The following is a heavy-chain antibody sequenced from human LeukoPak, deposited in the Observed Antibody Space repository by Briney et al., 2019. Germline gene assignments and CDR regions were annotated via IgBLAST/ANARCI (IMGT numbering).Heavy chain of an antibody. J-gene: IGHJ3*02. CDR3: ARDPNGDYIGAFDM. V-gene: IGHV3-72*01. Sequence: GGSPRLSCAASGFTFSDPYMGWVRQAPGKGLEWVGRTKNKVKSYTTEYAASVTGRFSISRDDSKNLLFLQMNSLKPEDTAVYYCARDPNGDYIGAFDMWGPGTMVTVSS. CDR2: TKNKVKSYTT. D-gene: IGHD4-17*01. CDR1: GFTFSDPY.